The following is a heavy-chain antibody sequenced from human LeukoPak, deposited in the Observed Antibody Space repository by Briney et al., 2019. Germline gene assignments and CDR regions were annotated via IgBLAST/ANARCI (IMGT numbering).Heavy chain of an antibody. CDR3: ARYYYGSGSWRYYYMDV. J-gene: IGHJ6*03. CDR1: GFTFSSYS. D-gene: IGHD3-10*01. Sequence: GGSLRLSCEVSGFTFSSYSMHWVRQAPGKGLEWVSYISSSSSTIFYADSVKGRFTISRDNAKNSLYLQMNSLRAEDTAVYYCARYYYGSGSWRYYYMDVWGKGTTVTVSS. V-gene: IGHV3-48*04. CDR2: ISSSSSTI.